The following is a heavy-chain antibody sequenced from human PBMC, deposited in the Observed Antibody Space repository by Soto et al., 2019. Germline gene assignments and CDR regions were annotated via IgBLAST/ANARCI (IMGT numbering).Heavy chain of an antibody. V-gene: IGHV4-34*01. CDR3: ARGVLRFLEWLPYYGMDV. CDR2: INHSGST. CDR1: GGSFSGYY. Sequence: ETLSLTCAVYGGSFSGYYWSWIRQPPGKGLEWIGEINHSGSTNYNPSLKSRVTISVDTSKNQFSLKLSSVTAADTAVYYCARGVLRFLEWLPYYGMDVWGQGTTVTVSS. J-gene: IGHJ6*02. D-gene: IGHD3-3*01.